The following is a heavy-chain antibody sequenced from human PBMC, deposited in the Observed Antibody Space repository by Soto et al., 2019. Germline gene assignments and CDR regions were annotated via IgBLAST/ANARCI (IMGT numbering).Heavy chain of an antibody. J-gene: IGHJ4*02. CDR1: GFTFSSYA. D-gene: IGHD3-22*01. CDR3: ARDLPITMIVVVPGGGFDY. CDR2: ISYDGSNK. Sequence: QVQLVESGGGVVQPGRSLRLSCAASGFTFSSYAMHWVRQAPGKGLEWVAVISYDGSNKYYADSVKGRFTISRDNSKNTLYLQMNSLRAEDTAVYYCARDLPITMIVVVPGGGFDYWGQGTRVTVSS. V-gene: IGHV3-30-3*01.